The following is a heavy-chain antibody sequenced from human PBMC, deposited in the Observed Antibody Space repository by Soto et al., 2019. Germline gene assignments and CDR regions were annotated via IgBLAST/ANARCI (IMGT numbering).Heavy chain of an antibody. Sequence: QVQLVESGGGVVQPGRSLRLSCAASGFTFSSYGMHWVRQAPGKGLEWVAVISYDGSNKYYADSVKGRFTISRDNSKNTLYLQMNSLRAEDTAVYYCAKLEGYYDILTGYLDAFDIWGQGTMVTVSS. CDR3: AKLEGYYDILTGYLDAFDI. V-gene: IGHV3-30*18. D-gene: IGHD3-9*01. CDR1: GFTFSSYG. CDR2: ISYDGSNK. J-gene: IGHJ3*02.